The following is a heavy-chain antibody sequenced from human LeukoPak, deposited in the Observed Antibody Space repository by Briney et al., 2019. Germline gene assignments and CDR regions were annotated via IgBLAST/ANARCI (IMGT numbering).Heavy chain of an antibody. V-gene: IGHV4-59*12. CDR2: IFYSGST. Sequence: SETLSLTCTVSGGSISNYYWGWIRQPPGKGLEWMGIIFYSGSTYYSPSFKSRVTISLDTSRNQFSLKLNSVTAADTAVYYCAKSNGYGLVDIWGQGTMVTVSS. D-gene: IGHD3-10*01. J-gene: IGHJ3*02. CDR1: GGSISNYY. CDR3: AKSNGYGLVDI.